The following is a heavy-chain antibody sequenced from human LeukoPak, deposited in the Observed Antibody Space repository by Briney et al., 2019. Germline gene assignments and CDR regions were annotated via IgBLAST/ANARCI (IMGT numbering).Heavy chain of an antibody. Sequence: GGSLRLSCAASGFTFSHYGMHWVRQAPGKGLGWVSVIWSDGTNQFYADSVKGRFTISRDDSQKTVFLQMSSLRGEDTAIYYCARDAQRGFDYWGQGTLVTVSS. CDR1: GFTFSHYG. CDR2: IWSDGTNQ. V-gene: IGHV3-33*01. CDR3: ARDAQRGFDY. J-gene: IGHJ4*02.